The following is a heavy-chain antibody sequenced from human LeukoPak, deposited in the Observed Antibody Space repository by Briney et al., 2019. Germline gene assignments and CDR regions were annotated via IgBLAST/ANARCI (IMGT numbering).Heavy chain of an antibody. CDR3: ARVAIFGVVIMEFDP. Sequence: ASVKVSCKASGYTFTSYGISWVRQAPGQGLEWMGWISAYNGNTNYAQKLQGRVTMTTDTSTSTAYMELRSLRSDDTAVYYCARVAIFGVVIMEFDPWGQGTLVTVSS. CDR1: GYTFTSYG. D-gene: IGHD3-3*01. V-gene: IGHV1-18*01. J-gene: IGHJ5*02. CDR2: ISAYNGNT.